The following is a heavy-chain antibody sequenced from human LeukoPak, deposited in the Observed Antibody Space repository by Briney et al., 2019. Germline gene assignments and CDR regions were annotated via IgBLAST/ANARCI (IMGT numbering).Heavy chain of an antibody. V-gene: IGHV3-7*03. CDR3: AKSVVPAALGY. CDR2: IKQDGSEK. Sequence: PGGSLRLSCAASGFTFSSYWMSWVRQAPGKGLEWVANIKQDGSEKYYVDSVKGRFTISRDNSKNTLYLQMNSLRAEDTAVYYCAKSVVPAALGYWGQGTLVTISS. J-gene: IGHJ4*02. D-gene: IGHD2-2*01. CDR1: GFTFSSYW.